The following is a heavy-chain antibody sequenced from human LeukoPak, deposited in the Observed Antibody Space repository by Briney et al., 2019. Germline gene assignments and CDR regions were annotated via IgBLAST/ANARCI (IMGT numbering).Heavy chain of an antibody. J-gene: IGHJ5*02. V-gene: IGHV3-7*01. CDR3: ESTRRP. CDR1: GFTLTGYW. CDR2: IKEDGSQK. Sequence: PGGSLRLSCAASGFTLTGYWMRWVRQAPGKGLEWVATIKEDGSQKYYVDSVEGRFTISIDKAKNSVNLQMSSLRADDTAVYHCESTRRPWGHGTPVSVFS.